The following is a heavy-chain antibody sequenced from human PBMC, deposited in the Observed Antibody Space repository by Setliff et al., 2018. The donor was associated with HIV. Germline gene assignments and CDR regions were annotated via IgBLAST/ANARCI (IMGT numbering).Heavy chain of an antibody. Sequence: TLSLTCAVYGGSFSGYYWTWIRQHPEKGLEWIGYIYYSGSTLYNPSLRSRLTMSVDTSKNQFSLELSSVTAADTAVYYCARDFLRSGYFDHWGQGKLVTVSS. CDR1: GGSFSGYY. D-gene: IGHD4-17*01. CDR2: IYYSGST. J-gene: IGHJ4*02. CDR3: ARDFLRSGYFDH. V-gene: IGHV4-34*09.